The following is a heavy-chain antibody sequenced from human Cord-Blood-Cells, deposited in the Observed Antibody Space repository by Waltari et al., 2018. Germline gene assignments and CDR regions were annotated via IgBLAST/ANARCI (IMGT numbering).Heavy chain of an antibody. CDR1: GYSISSGYY. J-gene: IGHJ5*02. V-gene: IGHV4-38-2*01. Sequence: QVQLQESGPGLVKPSETLSLTCAVSGYSISSGYYWGWIRQPPGKGLEWIGSIYHSGSTYYNPSLKSRVTRSVDTSKNQFSLKLSSVTAADTAVYYCARVAMVQGVNWFDPWGQGTLVTVSS. CDR2: IYHSGST. CDR3: ARVAMVQGVNWFDP. D-gene: IGHD3-10*01.